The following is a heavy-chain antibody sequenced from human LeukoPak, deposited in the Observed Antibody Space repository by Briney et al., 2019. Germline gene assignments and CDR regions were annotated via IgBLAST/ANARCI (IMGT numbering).Heavy chain of an antibody. V-gene: IGHV3-30*03. Sequence: GGSLGLSCAASGFTFSSSGMHWVRQAPGKGLEWVAVISYDGSNKYYADSVKGRFTFSRDNSKSTLYLQMNSLRAEDTAVYYCARDSSGQGDYWGQGTLVTVSS. J-gene: IGHJ4*02. D-gene: IGHD3-22*01. CDR2: ISYDGSNK. CDR3: ARDSSGQGDY. CDR1: GFTFSSSG.